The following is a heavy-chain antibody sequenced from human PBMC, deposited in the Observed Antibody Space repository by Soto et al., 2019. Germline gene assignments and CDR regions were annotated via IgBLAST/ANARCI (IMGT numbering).Heavy chain of an antibody. CDR2: TYYRSKWYN. Sequence: QSQTLSLTCAISGDSVSSNSAAWNWIRQSPSRGLEWLGRTYYRSKWYNDYAVSVRSRININPDTSKNQFSLQLNSVTPEVTAVYYCASDTGGELAFDIWGQGTMVTVSS. D-gene: IGHD3-16*01. CDR3: ASDTGGELAFDI. V-gene: IGHV6-1*01. CDR1: GDSVSSNSAA. J-gene: IGHJ3*02.